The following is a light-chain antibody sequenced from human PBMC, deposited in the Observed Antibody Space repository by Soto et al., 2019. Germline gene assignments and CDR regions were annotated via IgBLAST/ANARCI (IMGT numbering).Light chain of an antibody. J-gene: IGLJ2*01. CDR2: NVS. Sequence: QSVLTQPASVSGSPGQSVTISCTGTSSDVGGYNYVSWYQQHPGKAPKLMVYNVSNRPSGVSNRISGSKSGNTASLTISGLQAEDEADYYCSSYTSSSILVFGGGTKLTVL. CDR1: SSDVGGYNY. CDR3: SSYTSSSILV. V-gene: IGLV2-14*01.